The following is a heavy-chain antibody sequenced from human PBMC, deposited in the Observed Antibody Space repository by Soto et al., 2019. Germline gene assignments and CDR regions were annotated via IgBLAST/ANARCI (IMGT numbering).Heavy chain of an antibody. CDR2: ISAYNGNT. Sequence: QVQLVQSGAEVKKPGASVKVSCKASGYTFTSYGINWVRQAPGQGLEWMGWISAYNGNTHYAQKLQGRVTMTTDTSRSTANMELRSLRSDDTAGYYCARVQRGYDFPYWGQGTLVTVSS. CDR3: ARVQRGYDFPY. J-gene: IGHJ4*02. CDR1: GYTFTSYG. V-gene: IGHV1-18*01. D-gene: IGHD5-12*01.